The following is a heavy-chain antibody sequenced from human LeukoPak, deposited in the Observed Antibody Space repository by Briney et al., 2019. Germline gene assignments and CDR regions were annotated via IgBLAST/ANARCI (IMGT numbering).Heavy chain of an antibody. CDR1: GYTFTSCD. V-gene: IGHV1-8*01. Sequence: ASVKVSCKASGYTFTSCDINWVRQATGQGLEWMGWMNPNSGNTGYAQKFQGRVTMTRNTSISTAYMELSSLRSEDTAVYYCARENYDYVWGSYRYHNWFDPWGQGTLVTVSS. D-gene: IGHD3-16*02. CDR3: ARENYDYVWGSYRYHNWFDP. CDR2: MNPNSGNT. J-gene: IGHJ5*02.